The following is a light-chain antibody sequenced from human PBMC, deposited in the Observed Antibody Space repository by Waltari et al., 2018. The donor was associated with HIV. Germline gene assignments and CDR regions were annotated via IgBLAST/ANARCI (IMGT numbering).Light chain of an antibody. J-gene: IGLJ3*02. V-gene: IGLV6-57*03. CDR3: QSYDSSNPYWV. CDR1: SGSIASNY. Sequence: NFMLTQPHSVSESPGKTVTISCTRSSGSIASNYVQWYQQRPGSAPTTVIYEDNQRPAGVPDRFSGSSDSSSNSASLTISGLKTEDEADYYCQSYDSSNPYWVFGGGTKLTVL. CDR2: EDN.